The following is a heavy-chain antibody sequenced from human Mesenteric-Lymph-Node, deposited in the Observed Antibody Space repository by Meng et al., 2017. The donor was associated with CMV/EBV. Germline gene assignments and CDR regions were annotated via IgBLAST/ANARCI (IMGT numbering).Heavy chain of an antibody. CDR3: AKDRGSYLGLTDY. Sequence: CAAAGFTFSSYWMHWVRQAPGKGLVWVSRINSDGSSTSYADSVKGRFTISRDNAKNTLYLQMNSLRAEDTAVYYCAKDRGSYLGLTDYWGQGTLVTVSS. CDR2: INSDGSST. D-gene: IGHD1-26*01. J-gene: IGHJ4*02. V-gene: IGHV3-74*01. CDR1: GFTFSSYW.